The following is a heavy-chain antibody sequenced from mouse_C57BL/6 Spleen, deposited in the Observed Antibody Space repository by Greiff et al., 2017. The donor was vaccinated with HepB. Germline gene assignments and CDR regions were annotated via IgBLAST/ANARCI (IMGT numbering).Heavy chain of an antibody. J-gene: IGHJ2*01. V-gene: IGHV1-19*01. CDR2: INPYNGGT. CDR3: ARRPYGSSYYYFDY. CDR1: GYTFPDYY. D-gene: IGHD1-1*01. Sequence: VQLKQSGPVLVKPGASVKMSCKASGYTFPDYYMNWVKQSHGKSLEWIGVINPYNGGTSYNQKFKGKATLTVDKSSSTAYMELNSLTSEDSAVYYCARRPYGSSYYYFDYWGQGTTLTVSS.